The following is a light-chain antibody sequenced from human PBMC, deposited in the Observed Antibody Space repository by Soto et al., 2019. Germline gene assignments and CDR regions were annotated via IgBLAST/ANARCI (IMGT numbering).Light chain of an antibody. CDR3: AAWDDSLNGYV. J-gene: IGLJ1*01. Sequence: QCLLTLPPSTSGTPGQRFTISCSGSSSNIGSNTVNWYQHLPGTAPKLLIYSNNQRPSGVPDRFSGSKSGTSASLAVSGLQSEDEADYYCAAWDDSLNGYVFGTGTKVTVL. CDR2: SNN. V-gene: IGLV1-44*01. CDR1: SSNIGSNT.